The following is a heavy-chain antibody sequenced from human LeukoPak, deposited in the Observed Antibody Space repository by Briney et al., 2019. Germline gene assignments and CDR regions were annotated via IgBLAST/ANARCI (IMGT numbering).Heavy chain of an antibody. D-gene: IGHD3-10*01. CDR1: GVTFSSYC. CDR3: ARYYGSGIGYYGMDV. Sequence: GGSLRLSCAASGVTFSSYCMHWVRQAPGKGLEWVALIVYDGSNRYDESSKHYADSVKGRFTISRDNSKNTLYLQLNSLRTEDNPVYYCARYYGSGIGYYGMDVWGQGTTVTVSS. J-gene: IGHJ6*02. V-gene: IGHV3-30*02. CDR2: IVYDGSNRYDESSK.